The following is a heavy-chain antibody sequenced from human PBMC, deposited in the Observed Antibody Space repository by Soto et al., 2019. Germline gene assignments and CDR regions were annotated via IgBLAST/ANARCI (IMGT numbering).Heavy chain of an antibody. CDR1: GVTVSRYG. CDR2: ISCSGGST. V-gene: IGHV3-23*01. CDR3: AKGSSITIFRVGLDAFDI. J-gene: IGHJ3*02. D-gene: IGHD3-3*01. Sequence: GASVQSSCADSGVTVSRYGMSWEHQATGKGLQWVSAISCSGGSTYYADSVKGRFTISRDNSKNTLYLQMNSLRAEDTAVYYCAKGSSITIFRVGLDAFDIWGQGTMVTV.